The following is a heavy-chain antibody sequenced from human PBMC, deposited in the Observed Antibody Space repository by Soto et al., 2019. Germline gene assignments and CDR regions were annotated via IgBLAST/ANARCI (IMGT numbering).Heavy chain of an antibody. CDR3: ARGPPYAYVFDY. D-gene: IGHD3-16*01. J-gene: IGHJ4*02. V-gene: IGHV4-34*01. CDR2: INHSGST. CDR1: GGSFSGYY. Sequence: SETLSLTCAVYGGSFSGYYWSWIRQPPGKGLEWIGEINHSGSTNYNPSLKSRVTISVDTSKNQFSLKLSSVTAADTAVYYCARGPPYAYVFDYWGQGTLVTVSS.